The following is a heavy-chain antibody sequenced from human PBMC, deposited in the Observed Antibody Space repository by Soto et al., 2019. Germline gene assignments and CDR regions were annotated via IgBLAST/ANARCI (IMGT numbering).Heavy chain of an antibody. CDR2: IYQSGKT. V-gene: IGHV4-38-2*01. CDR3: ARLYCSSVSCSNDY. CDR1: GFPVSYGYY. D-gene: IGHD2-2*01. Sequence: ASETLSLTCGVSGFPVSYGYYWGWIRQPPGKGLEWLGSIYQSGKTYYNPSLKSRLTLSMDTSKNEFSVRLRSVTAADTAVYFCARLYCSSVSCSNDYWGQGVQVTVSS. J-gene: IGHJ4*02.